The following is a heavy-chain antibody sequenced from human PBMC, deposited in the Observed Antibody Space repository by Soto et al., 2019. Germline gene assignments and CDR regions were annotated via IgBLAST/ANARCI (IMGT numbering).Heavy chain of an antibody. D-gene: IGHD3-22*01. Sequence: EVQLVESGGGLVQPGRSLRLSCAASGFTFDDYAMHWVRRAPGKGLEWVSGISWNSGSLGYGDSVKGRFTISRDNAKNSLYLQMNSLRPEDTAFYYCAKDNGGYYDSSGNFEYWGQGTLVTVSS. CDR2: ISWNSGSL. CDR1: GFTFDDYA. V-gene: IGHV3-9*01. J-gene: IGHJ4*02. CDR3: AKDNGGYYDSSGNFEY.